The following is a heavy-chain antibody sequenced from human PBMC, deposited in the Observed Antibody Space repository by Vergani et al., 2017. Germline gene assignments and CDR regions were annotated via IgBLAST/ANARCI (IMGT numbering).Heavy chain of an antibody. D-gene: IGHD5-24*01. CDR1: GFTFSSYG. CDR3: ASLTKSRDGYNGNPR. V-gene: IGHV3-33*01. Sequence: QVQLVESGGGVVQPGRSLRLSCAASGFTFSSYGMHWVRQAPGKGLEWVAVIWYDGSNKYYADSVKGRFTISRDNSKKTLYLQMNSLRAEDTAVYYCASLTKSRDGYNGNPRWGQGTLVTVSS. CDR2: IWYDGSNK. J-gene: IGHJ4*02.